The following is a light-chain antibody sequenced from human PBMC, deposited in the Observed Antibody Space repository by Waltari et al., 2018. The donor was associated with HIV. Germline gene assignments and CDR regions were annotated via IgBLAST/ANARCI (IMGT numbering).Light chain of an antibody. J-gene: IGLJ3*02. CDR2: DNN. CDR1: SSNIGNNY. Sequence: QSVLTQPPSVSAAPGQKVTISCSGSSSNIGNNYVSWYQQLPGTAPKLLIYDNNKLPSGVPDRFAGAKSGTSATLGITGLQTGDEADYYCGTWDSSLSAGVFGGGTKLTGL. V-gene: IGLV1-51*01. CDR3: GTWDSSLSAGV.